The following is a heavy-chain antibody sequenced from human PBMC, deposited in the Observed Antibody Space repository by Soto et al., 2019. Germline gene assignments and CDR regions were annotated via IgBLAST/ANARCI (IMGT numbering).Heavy chain of an antibody. J-gene: IGHJ6*02. CDR3: ARVKDYGGNSGGFYYYYGMDV. CDR2: IWYDGSNK. D-gene: IGHD4-17*01. Sequence: PGGSLRLSCTASGFTFSSYGMHWVRQAPGKGLEWVAVIWYDGSNKYYADSVKGRFTISRDNSKNTLYLQMNSLRAEDTAVYYCARVKDYGGNSGGFYYYYGMDVWGQGTTVTV. V-gene: IGHV3-33*01. CDR1: GFTFSSYG.